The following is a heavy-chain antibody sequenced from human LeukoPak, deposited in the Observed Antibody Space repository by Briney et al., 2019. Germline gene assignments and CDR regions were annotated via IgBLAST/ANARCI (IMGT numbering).Heavy chain of an antibody. D-gene: IGHD6-19*01. V-gene: IGHV3-23*01. CDR1: GFTFSSYA. Sequence: GGSLRLSCAASGFTFSSYAMSWVRQAPGKGLEWVSATSGSGGSTYYADSVKGRFTISRDNSKNTTCLQMNSLRAEDTAVYYCARGYSSGWYYFDYWGQGTLVTVSS. CDR3: ARGYSSGWYYFDY. J-gene: IGHJ4*02. CDR2: TSGSGGST.